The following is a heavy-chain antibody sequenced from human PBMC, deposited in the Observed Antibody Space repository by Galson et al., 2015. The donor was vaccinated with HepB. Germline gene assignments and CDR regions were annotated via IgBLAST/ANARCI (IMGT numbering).Heavy chain of an antibody. CDR2: IWYDGSNK. D-gene: IGHD5-24*01. CDR3: ARGAQFAPSDY. J-gene: IGHJ4*02. CDR1: GFTFSSYG. V-gene: IGHV3-33*01. Sequence: SLRLSCAASGFTFSSYGMHWVRQAPGKGLEWVAVIWYDGSNKYYADSVKGRFTISRDNSKNTLYLQMNSLRAEDTAVYYCARGAQFAPSDYWGQGTLVTVSS.